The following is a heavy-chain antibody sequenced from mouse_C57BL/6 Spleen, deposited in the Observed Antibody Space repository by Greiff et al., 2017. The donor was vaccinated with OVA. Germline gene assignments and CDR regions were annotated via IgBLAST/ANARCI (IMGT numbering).Heavy chain of an antibody. CDR2: IYTGSGST. CDR3: ARPYGNYQAWFAY. D-gene: IGHD2-1*01. CDR1: GYTFTSYW. J-gene: IGHJ3*01. Sequence: QVQLKQPGAELVKPGASVKMSCKASGYTFTSYWITWVKQRPGPGLEWIGDIYTGSGSTKYNEQFMSKATLTVDTSSSTAYMQLSSLTSEDSAVYYCARPYGNYQAWFAYWGQGTLVTVSA. V-gene: IGHV1-55*01.